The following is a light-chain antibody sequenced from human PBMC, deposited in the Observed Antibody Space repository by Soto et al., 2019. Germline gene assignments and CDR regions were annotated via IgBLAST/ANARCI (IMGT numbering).Light chain of an antibody. V-gene: IGKV3-11*01. J-gene: IGKJ5*01. Sequence: EIVLTQSPATLALSPGERATLSCRASHSVSSYLAWYQQKPGQAPRLLISDASNRATGIPVRFSGSGFGTDFTLTISSLEAEDSAVYYCQQRSNWPSITFGQGTRLEIK. CDR3: QQRSNWPSIT. CDR1: HSVSSY. CDR2: DAS.